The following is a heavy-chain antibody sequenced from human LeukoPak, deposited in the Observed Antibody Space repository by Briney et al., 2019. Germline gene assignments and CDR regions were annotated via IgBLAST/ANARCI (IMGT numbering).Heavy chain of an antibody. CDR1: GFTFNNFP. CDR2: ITGSGDTT. Sequence: GGSLRLSCAASGFTFNNFPMSWVRQAPGKGLEWVSAITGSGDTTYYADSVKGRFTISRENSKNTLYLQMNSLRADDTAIYYCAKDRGYWGQGTLVTVSS. J-gene: IGHJ4*02. CDR3: AKDRGY. V-gene: IGHV3-23*01.